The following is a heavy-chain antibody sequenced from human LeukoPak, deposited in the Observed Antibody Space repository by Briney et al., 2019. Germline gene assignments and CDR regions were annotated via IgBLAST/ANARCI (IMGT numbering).Heavy chain of an antibody. D-gene: IGHD3-22*01. V-gene: IGHV1-24*01. CDR2: FDPEDGET. CDR1: GYTLTELS. CDR3: ATSSIRDSSGYHTWDASDI. J-gene: IGHJ3*02. Sequence: ASVKVSCKVSGYTLTELSMHWVRQAPGKGLEGMGGFDPEDGETIYAQKFQGRVTMTEDTSTDTAYMELSSLRSEDTAVYYCATSSIRDSSGYHTWDASDIWGQGTMVTVSP.